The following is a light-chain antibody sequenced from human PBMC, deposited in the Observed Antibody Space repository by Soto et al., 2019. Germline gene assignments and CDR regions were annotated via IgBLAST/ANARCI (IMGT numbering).Light chain of an antibody. CDR2: EGT. Sequence: QSALTQPASVSGSPGQSITISCTGTSSDVGNYNLVSWYLQHPGKAPKLMIYEGTKRPSGISNRFSGSKSGNTASLTISGLQADDEADYYFCSYAGSSPYVFGTGTKLTVL. CDR3: CSYAGSSPYV. CDR1: SSDVGNYNL. V-gene: IGLV2-23*01. J-gene: IGLJ1*01.